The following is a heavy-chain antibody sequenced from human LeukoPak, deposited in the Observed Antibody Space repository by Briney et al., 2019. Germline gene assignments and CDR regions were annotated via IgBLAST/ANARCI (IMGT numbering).Heavy chain of an antibody. V-gene: IGHV3-23*01. Sequence: PGGSLRLSCAAYGFTFSSYVMSWVRQAPGKGLQWVSAISGSGGSTYYADSVKGRFTISRDNSKNTLYLQMNSLRAEGTAVYYCARERGIAARYYYFDYWGQGTLVTVSS. D-gene: IGHD6-13*01. J-gene: IGHJ4*02. CDR1: GFTFSSYV. CDR2: ISGSGGST. CDR3: ARERGIAARYYYFDY.